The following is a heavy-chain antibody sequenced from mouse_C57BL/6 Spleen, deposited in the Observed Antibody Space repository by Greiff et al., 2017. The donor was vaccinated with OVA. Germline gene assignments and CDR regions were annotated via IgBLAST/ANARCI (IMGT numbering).Heavy chain of an antibody. CDR2: IDPETGGT. J-gene: IGHJ2*01. D-gene: IGHD1-1*01. V-gene: IGHV1-15*01. CDR1: GYTFTDYE. CDR3: TSPFYRNFDY. Sequence: VQLQESGAELVRPGASVTLSCKASGYTFTDYEMHWVKQTPVHGLEWIGAIDPETGGTAYNQKFKGKAILTADKSSSTAYMELRSLTSEDSAVYYCTSPFYRNFDYWGQGTTLTVSS.